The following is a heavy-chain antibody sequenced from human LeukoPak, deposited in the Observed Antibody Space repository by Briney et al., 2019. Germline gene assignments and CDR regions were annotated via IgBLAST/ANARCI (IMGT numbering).Heavy chain of an antibody. J-gene: IGHJ4*02. CDR1: GFTFSSYT. CDR2: ISGSGGST. Sequence: GGSLRLSCAASGFTFSSYTMSWVRQAPGKGLEWVSAISGSGGSTYYADSVKGRLTISRDNSKNTLYLQMNSLRAEDTAVYYCAKDRAPYYYGSECWGQGTLVTVSS. V-gene: IGHV3-23*01. D-gene: IGHD3-10*01. CDR3: AKDRAPYYYGSEC.